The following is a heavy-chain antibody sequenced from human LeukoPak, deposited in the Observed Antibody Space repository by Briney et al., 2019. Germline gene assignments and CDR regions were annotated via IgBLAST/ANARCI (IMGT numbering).Heavy chain of an antibody. CDR3: AKDLTGTTSLNYYYYGMDV. D-gene: IGHD1-20*01. J-gene: IGHJ6*02. Sequence: GGSLRLTCAASGFTFSNYVMNWVRQAPGKGLEWVSAISGSGGSTYYADSVKGRFTISRDNSKNTLYLQMNSLRAEDTAVYYCAKDLTGTTSLNYYYYGMDVWGQGTTVTVSS. CDR2: ISGSGGST. CDR1: GFTFSNYV. V-gene: IGHV3-23*01.